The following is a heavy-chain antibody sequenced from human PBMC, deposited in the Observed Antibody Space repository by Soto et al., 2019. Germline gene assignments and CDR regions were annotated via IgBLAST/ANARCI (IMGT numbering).Heavy chain of an antibody. D-gene: IGHD3-10*01. CDR1: CYTFTIYV. CDR2: ISAYNGNT. Sequence: ASLNVSFKASCYTFTIYVIIWLRQSPGQGLEWMGWISAYNGNTNYAQNLQGRVTMTTDTSTSTAYMELRSLRSDDTAVYYCAREDFGLLWLDHWGQRTMVTVSS. V-gene: IGHV1-18*04. CDR3: AREDFGLLWLDH. J-gene: IGHJ5*02.